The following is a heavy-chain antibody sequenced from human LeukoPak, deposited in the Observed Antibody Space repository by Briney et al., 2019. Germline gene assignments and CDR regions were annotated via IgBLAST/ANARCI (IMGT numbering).Heavy chain of an antibody. D-gene: IGHD2-15*01. Sequence: PGGSLRLSCAASEFTFRSYEMNCVRQAPGKGLEWISYISSTGNTIYYVDSVQGRFTTSRDNAKNSLYLQMNSLRAEDTAVYYCARGRYCSGHNCYFDYWGQGTLVTVSS. CDR1: EFTFRSYE. CDR2: ISSTGNTI. CDR3: ARGRYCSGHNCYFDY. J-gene: IGHJ4*02. V-gene: IGHV3-48*03.